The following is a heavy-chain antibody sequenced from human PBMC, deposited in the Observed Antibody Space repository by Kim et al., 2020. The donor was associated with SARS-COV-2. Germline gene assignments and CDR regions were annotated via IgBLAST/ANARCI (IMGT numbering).Heavy chain of an antibody. V-gene: IGHV1-18*01. Sequence: ASVKVSCKASGYTFAADGISWVRQARGQGLQWMGGIGAYNGMSDYGQTFHDRITMTTDISSSTAYLEGRSLRSDDTAIYFCARGGRGDHFYNGMDVWGQGTAVIVSS. CDR3: ARGGRGDHFYNGMDV. D-gene: IGHD2-21*02. J-gene: IGHJ6*02. CDR1: GYTFAADG. CDR2: IGAYNGMS.